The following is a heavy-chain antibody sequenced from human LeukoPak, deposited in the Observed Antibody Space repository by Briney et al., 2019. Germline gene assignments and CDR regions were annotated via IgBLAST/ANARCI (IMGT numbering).Heavy chain of an antibody. V-gene: IGHV4-39*07. Sequence: PSETLSLTCTVSGGSISSSSYYWGWIRQPPGKGLEWIGSIYYSGSTYYNPSLKSRVTISVDTSKNQFSLKLSSVTAADTAVYYCARGQYGSGSYSNYWGQGTLVTVSS. CDR3: ARGQYGSGSYSNY. CDR1: GGSISSSSYY. J-gene: IGHJ4*02. CDR2: IYYSGST. D-gene: IGHD3-10*01.